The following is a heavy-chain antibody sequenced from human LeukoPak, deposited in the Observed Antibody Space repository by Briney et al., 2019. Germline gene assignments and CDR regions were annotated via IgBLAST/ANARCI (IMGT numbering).Heavy chain of an antibody. D-gene: IGHD4-17*01. V-gene: IGHV4-38-2*02. CDR2: IYHSGGT. CDR1: GYSISSGCY. Sequence: SETLSLTCTVSGYSISSGCYWGWIRQPPGKGLEWIGSIYHSGGTYYNPSLKSRVTISVDTSKNQFSLKLTSVTAADTAVYYCASTITVTTDYWGQGTLVTVSS. CDR3: ASTITVTTDY. J-gene: IGHJ4*02.